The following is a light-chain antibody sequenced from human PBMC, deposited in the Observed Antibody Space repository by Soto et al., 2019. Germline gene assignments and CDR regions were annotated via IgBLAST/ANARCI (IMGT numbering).Light chain of an antibody. J-gene: IGKJ2*01. Sequence: EIVLTQSPGTLSLSPGERATLSCRASQSVSSTYLAWYPQNPGQAPRLLIYGASSRATGIPDRFSGSGSGTDFTLTISRLEPEDFAVYFCQQYGSSSYTFGQGTKLEIK. V-gene: IGKV3-20*01. CDR3: QQYGSSSYT. CDR2: GAS. CDR1: QSVSSTY.